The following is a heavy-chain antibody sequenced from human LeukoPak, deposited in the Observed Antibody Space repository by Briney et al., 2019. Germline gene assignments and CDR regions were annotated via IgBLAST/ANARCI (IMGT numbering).Heavy chain of an antibody. CDR2: ISSSGSTI. V-gene: IGHV3-48*03. J-gene: IGHJ6*04. Sequence: GGSLRLSCAASGFTFSSYEMNWVRQAPGKGLEWVSYISSSGSTIYYADSVKGQFTISRDNAKNSLYLQMNSLRAEDTAVYYCARDDGDYGMDVWGKGTTVTVSS. CDR3: ARDDGDYGMDV. CDR1: GFTFSSYE.